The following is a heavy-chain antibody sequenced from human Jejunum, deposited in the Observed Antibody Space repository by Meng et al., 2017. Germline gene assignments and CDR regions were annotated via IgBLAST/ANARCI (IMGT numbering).Heavy chain of an antibody. Sequence: GESLKISCAASGFTFRSYVMHRVRQTPGKGLEWVALISDDEQNKYYADSVKGRFTISRDNSRNTLYLQMNSLSAEDTAAYYCARDRTASGSFGNYGMDVWGQGTTVTVSS. CDR2: ISDDEQNK. D-gene: IGHD1-26*01. J-gene: IGHJ6*02. V-gene: IGHV3-30*04. CDR1: GFTFRSYV. CDR3: ARDRTASGSFGNYGMDV.